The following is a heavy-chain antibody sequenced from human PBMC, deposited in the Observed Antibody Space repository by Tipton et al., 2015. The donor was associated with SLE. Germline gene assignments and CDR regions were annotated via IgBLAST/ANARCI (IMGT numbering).Heavy chain of an antibody. Sequence: VQLVQSGGGLIQPGGSLRLSCAASGFTFSTYEMNWVRQAPGKGLEWISYITSTGSDRLYADSVKGRFTVSRDNARNSLYLQMNNLRAEDTAVYYCAREMITTGGDAADLWGQGTLVTVSS. J-gene: IGHJ3*01. CDR3: AREMITTGGDAADL. CDR2: ITSTGSDR. D-gene: IGHD4-11*01. V-gene: IGHV3-48*03. CDR1: GFTFSTYE.